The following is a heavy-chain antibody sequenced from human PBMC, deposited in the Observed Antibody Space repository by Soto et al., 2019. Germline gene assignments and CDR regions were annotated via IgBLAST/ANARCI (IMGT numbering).Heavy chain of an antibody. CDR1: GFTFSSYA. J-gene: IGHJ4*02. CDR3: AREADIVVVVAATPLDY. V-gene: IGHV3-30-3*01. D-gene: IGHD2-15*01. CDR2: ISYDGSNK. Sequence: GSLRLSCAASGFTFSSYAMHWVRQAPGKGLEWVAVISYDGSNKYYADSVKGRFTISRDNSKNTLYLQMNSLRAEDTAVYYCAREADIVVVVAATPLDYWGQGTLVTVSS.